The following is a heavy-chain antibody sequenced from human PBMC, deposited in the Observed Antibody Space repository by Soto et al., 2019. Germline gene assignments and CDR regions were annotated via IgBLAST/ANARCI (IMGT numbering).Heavy chain of an antibody. D-gene: IGHD3-10*01. Sequence: GGSLRLSCAASGFTFSSYGMHWVRQAPGKGLEWVAVISYDGSNKYYADSVKGRFTISRDNSKNTLYLQMNSLRAEDTAVYYCAKDHPLYYNGWGSYPYFDYWGQGTLVTVSS. CDR1: GFTFSSYG. J-gene: IGHJ4*02. CDR2: ISYDGSNK. V-gene: IGHV3-30*18. CDR3: AKDHPLYYNGWGSYPYFDY.